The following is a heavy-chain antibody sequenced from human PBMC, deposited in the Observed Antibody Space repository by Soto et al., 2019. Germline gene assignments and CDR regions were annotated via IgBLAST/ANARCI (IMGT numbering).Heavy chain of an antibody. CDR3: ASVNFAASGPNFDY. Sequence: GGSLRLSCAASGFTFSRYEMNWVRQAPGKGLEWVSYISSRGTTIYYADSVKGRFTISRDDAKNSLYLQMNSLRAEDTAVYYCASVNFAASGPNFDYWRQGTLVTVSS. V-gene: IGHV3-48*03. CDR2: ISSRGTTI. D-gene: IGHD6-19*01. CDR1: GFTFSRYE. J-gene: IGHJ4*02.